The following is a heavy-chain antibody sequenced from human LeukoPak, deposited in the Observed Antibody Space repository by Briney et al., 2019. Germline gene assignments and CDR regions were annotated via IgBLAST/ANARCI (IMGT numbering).Heavy chain of an antibody. V-gene: IGHV3-9*01. CDR2: ISWNSGSI. CDR1: GFTFDDYA. D-gene: IGHD5-18*01. CDR3: AKAGYSYGFVDY. Sequence: GGSLRLSCAASGFTFDDYAMHWVRQAPGKGLEWVSGISWNSGSIGYADSVKGRFTISRDNAKNSLYLQMNSLRAEDTALYYCAKAGYSYGFVDYWGQGTLVTVSS. J-gene: IGHJ4*02.